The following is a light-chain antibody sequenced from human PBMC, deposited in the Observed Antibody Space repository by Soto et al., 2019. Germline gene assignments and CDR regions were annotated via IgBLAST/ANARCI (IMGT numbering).Light chain of an antibody. Sequence: QAVVTQPRSVSGSPGQSVTISCTGTSSDVGVFNYVSWYQHHPGKAPKLMLYDVNKRPSGVPDRFSGSKSGNTASLTISGLLTEDEADYYCCSYAGSYTWVFGGGTKLTVL. CDR3: CSYAGSYTWV. CDR2: DVN. V-gene: IGLV2-11*01. CDR1: SSDVGVFNY. J-gene: IGLJ3*02.